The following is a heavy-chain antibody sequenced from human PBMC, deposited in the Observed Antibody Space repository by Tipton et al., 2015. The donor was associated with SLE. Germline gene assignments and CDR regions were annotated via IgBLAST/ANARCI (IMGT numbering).Heavy chain of an antibody. Sequence: TLSLTCTVSGGSISSSSYYWGWIRQPPGKGLEWIGSIYYSGSTYYSPSLKSRVTISVDTSTNHFSLQLRSLSAADTAVYYCARSRLYPGPDAFDIWGQGTLVTVSS. V-gene: IGHV4-39*02. CDR2: IYYSGST. CDR3: ARSRLYPGPDAFDI. J-gene: IGHJ3*02. CDR1: GGSISSSSYY. D-gene: IGHD3-10*01.